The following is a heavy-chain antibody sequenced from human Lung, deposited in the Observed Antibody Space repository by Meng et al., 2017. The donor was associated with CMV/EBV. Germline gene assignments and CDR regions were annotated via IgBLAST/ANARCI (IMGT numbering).Heavy chain of an antibody. CDR3: AKDLLLFGGPNAYFDY. CDR1: GFRFEDHG. D-gene: IGHD3/OR15-3a*01. Sequence: GGSXRLXCAASGFRFEDHGIHWVRQTPGKGLEWVAFIRHDGTNKFYGDSVKGRFTISRDNSKNTVYLQMNSLRPEETAVYYCAKDLLLFGGPNAYFDYWGQGTLVTVSS. J-gene: IGHJ4*02. V-gene: IGHV3-30*02. CDR2: IRHDGTNK.